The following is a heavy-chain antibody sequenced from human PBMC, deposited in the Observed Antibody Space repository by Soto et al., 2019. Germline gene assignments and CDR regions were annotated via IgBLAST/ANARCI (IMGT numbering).Heavy chain of an antibody. CDR2: ISSSSSTI. Sequence: GGSLRLSCAASGFTFSSYSMNWVRQAPGKGLEWVSYISSSSSTIYYADSVKGRFTISRDNAKNSLYLQMNSLRDEDTAVYYCARDLEWVITTRFDYWGQGTLVTVSS. D-gene: IGHD3-22*01. V-gene: IGHV3-48*02. CDR3: ARDLEWVITTRFDY. CDR1: GFTFSSYS. J-gene: IGHJ4*02.